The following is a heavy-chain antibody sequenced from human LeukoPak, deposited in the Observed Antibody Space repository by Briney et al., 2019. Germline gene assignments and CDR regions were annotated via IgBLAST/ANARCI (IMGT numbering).Heavy chain of an antibody. CDR1: GFTFSSYA. J-gene: IGHJ4*02. CDR3: AKIPYYYGSGSVPL. CDR2: ISGSGGST. Sequence: PGGSLRLSCAVSGFTFSSYAMSWVRQAPGKGLEWVSAISGSGGSTYYADSVKGRFTISRDNSKNTLYLQMNSLRAEDTAVYYCAKIPYYYGSGSVPLWGQGTLVTVSS. V-gene: IGHV3-23*01. D-gene: IGHD3-10*01.